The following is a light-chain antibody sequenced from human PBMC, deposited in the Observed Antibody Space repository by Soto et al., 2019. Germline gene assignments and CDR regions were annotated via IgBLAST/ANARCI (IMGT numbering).Light chain of an antibody. CDR1: SSNIGAGYD. CDR2: GNS. Sequence: QAVVTQPPSVSGAPGQRVTISCTGSSSNIGAGYDVNWYQQLPGTAPKVLIYGNSNRPSGVPDRFSGSKSGASASLAITGLQAEDEADYYCQSYDSSLSTSVFGGGTKLTVL. V-gene: IGLV1-40*03. CDR3: QSYDSSLSTSV. J-gene: IGLJ2*01.